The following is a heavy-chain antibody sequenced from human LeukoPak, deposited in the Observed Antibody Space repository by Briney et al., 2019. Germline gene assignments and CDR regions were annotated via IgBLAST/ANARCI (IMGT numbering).Heavy chain of an antibody. CDR2: IYYSGST. Sequence: PSETLSLTCTVSGGSISSGGYYWSWIRQHPGKGLEWIGYIYYSGSTYYNPSLKSRVTISVDTSKNQFSLKLSSVTAADTAVYYCARDPENIAVAGSHPLWDYYGMDVWGQGTTVTVSS. CDR1: GGSISSGGYY. CDR3: ARDPENIAVAGSHPLWDYYGMDV. D-gene: IGHD6-19*01. J-gene: IGHJ6*02. V-gene: IGHV4-31*03.